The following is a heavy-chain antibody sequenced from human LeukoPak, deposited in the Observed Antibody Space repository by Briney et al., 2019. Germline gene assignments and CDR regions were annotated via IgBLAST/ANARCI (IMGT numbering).Heavy chain of an antibody. V-gene: IGHV4-59*11. Sequence: SQTLSLTCAVSGDSFSSHYWTWIRQPPGKGLEWIGYISYIGSTNYNPSLKSRVTISIDTSKNQFSLKLTSVTAADTAVYYCARDLVTVTKGFDIWGQGTMVSVSS. D-gene: IGHD4-17*01. CDR2: ISYIGST. J-gene: IGHJ3*02. CDR3: ARDLVTVTKGFDI. CDR1: GDSFSSHY.